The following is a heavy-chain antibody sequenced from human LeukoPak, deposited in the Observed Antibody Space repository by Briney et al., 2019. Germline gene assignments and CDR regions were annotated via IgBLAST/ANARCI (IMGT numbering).Heavy chain of an antibody. J-gene: IGHJ6*02. CDR2: ISSSGSTI. D-gene: IGHD2-2*01. V-gene: IGHV3-11*04. Sequence: PGGSLRLSCAASGFTFSDYYMSWIRQAPGKGLEWVSYISSSGSTIYYADSVKGRFTISRDNAKNSLYLQMNSLRAEDTAVYYCARDGGYCSSTSCYLRYYYYYGMDVWGQGTTVTVSS. CDR3: ARDGGYCSSTSCYLRYYYYYGMDV. CDR1: GFTFSDYY.